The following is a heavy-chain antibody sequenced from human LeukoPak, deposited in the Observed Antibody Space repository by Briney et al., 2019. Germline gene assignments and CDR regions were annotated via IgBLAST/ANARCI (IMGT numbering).Heavy chain of an antibody. D-gene: IGHD3-16*01. CDR1: GITGSGYG. CDR2: ISRSGNKT. Sequence: GGSLRLSCAAAGITGSGYGMNWVRQAPGKGLEWVSYISRSGNKTYYAECVKGRFTISRDNAKNSLYLQMNSLRAEDTAVYYCARDRSLGYMDVWGKGTTVTVSS. J-gene: IGHJ6*03. V-gene: IGHV3-48*03. CDR3: ARDRSLGYMDV.